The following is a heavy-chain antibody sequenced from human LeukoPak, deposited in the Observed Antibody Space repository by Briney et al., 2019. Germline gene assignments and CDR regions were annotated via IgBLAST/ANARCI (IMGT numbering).Heavy chain of an antibody. V-gene: IGHV1-69*04. D-gene: IGHD5-12*01. J-gene: IGHJ6*02. Sequence: ASVKVSCKASGGTFSSYAISWVRQAPGQGLEWMGRITPILGIANYAQKFQGRVTITADKSTSTAYMELSSLRSEDTAVYYCARDGEYSGYDYYYYYGMEVWGQGTTVTVSS. CDR3: ARDGEYSGYDYYYYYGMEV. CDR2: ITPILGIA. CDR1: GGTFSSYA.